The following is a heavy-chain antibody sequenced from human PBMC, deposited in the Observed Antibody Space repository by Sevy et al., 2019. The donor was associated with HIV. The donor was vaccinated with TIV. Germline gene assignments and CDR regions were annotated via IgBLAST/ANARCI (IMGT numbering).Heavy chain of an antibody. Sequence: GGSLRLSCAVSGFSFSHYAFHWVRQAPGKGLEWVSLISSDGTYKYYADSVKGRFTISRDNSKNTLYLQMNSLRGNDTAVYYCARVAVSYCTNDCYHRFDYWGPGALVTVSS. CDR3: ARVAVSYCTNDCYHRFDY. CDR2: ISSDGTYK. CDR1: GFSFSHYA. V-gene: IGHV3-30-3*01. D-gene: IGHD2-8*01. J-gene: IGHJ4*02.